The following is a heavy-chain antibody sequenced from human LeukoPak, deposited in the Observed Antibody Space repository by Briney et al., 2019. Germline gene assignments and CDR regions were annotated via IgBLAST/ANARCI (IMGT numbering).Heavy chain of an antibody. CDR3: ERDAPDMVRGGIDY. CDR2: IKQDGSEK. J-gene: IGHJ4*02. Sequence: PGGSLRLSCAASGFTFSSYWMSWVRQAPGKGLEWVANIKQDGSEKYYVDSVKGRFTISRDNAKNSLYLQMNSLRAEDTAVYYCERDAPDMVRGGIDYWGQGTLVTVSS. V-gene: IGHV3-7*03. D-gene: IGHD3-10*01. CDR1: GFTFSSYW.